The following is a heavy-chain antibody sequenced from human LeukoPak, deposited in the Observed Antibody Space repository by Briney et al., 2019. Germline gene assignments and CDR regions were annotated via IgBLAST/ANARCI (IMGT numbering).Heavy chain of an antibody. CDR2: ISYTGSA. CDR3: ARWGGSTWYFDY. CDR1: GGSIMTYY. J-gene: IGHJ4*02. Sequence: SETLSLTCTVSGGSIMTYYLSWIRQPPGKGMEWIGDISYTGSASYNPSLKSRVTISLDTSKNQFSLRLNSVTAADTALYYCARWGGSTWYFDYWGQGTLVTVSS. D-gene: IGHD1-26*01. V-gene: IGHV4-59*08.